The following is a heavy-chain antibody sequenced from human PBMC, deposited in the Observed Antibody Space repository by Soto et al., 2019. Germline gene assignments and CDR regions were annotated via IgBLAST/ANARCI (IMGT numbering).Heavy chain of an antibody. CDR1: GGSISSGGYY. J-gene: IGHJ6*02. CDR2: IYYSGST. CDR3: ARGGRRSPGMDV. V-gene: IGHV4-31*03. Sequence: QVQLQESGPGLVKPSQTLSLTCTVSGGSISSGGYYWSWIRQHPGKGLEWIGYIYYSGSTYYNPSLTGRVTISGDTSKNQFSLKLSSVTAADTAVYYCARGGRRSPGMDVWGQGTTVTVSS.